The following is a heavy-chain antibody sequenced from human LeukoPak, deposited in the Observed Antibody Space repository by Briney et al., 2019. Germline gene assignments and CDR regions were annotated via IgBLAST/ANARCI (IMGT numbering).Heavy chain of an antibody. CDR2: IYYSGST. V-gene: IGHV4-39*01. J-gene: IGHJ4*02. D-gene: IGHD6-13*01. Sequence: SETLSLTCTVSGGSISSYYWGWIRQPPGKGLEWIGSIYYSGSTYYNPSLKSRVTISVDTSKNQFSLKLSSVTAADTAVYYCARHVRGLVAAAGTGYFDYWGQGTLVTVSS. CDR1: GGSISSYY. CDR3: ARHVRGLVAAAGTGYFDY.